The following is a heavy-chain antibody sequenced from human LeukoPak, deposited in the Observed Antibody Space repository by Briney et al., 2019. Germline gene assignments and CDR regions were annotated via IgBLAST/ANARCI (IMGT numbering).Heavy chain of an antibody. V-gene: IGHV1-18*01. D-gene: IGHD2-2*01. J-gene: IGHJ4*02. CDR1: GYTFTSYG. CDR3: ARDPHMIYCSSTSCPPGY. Sequence: ASVKVSCKASGYTFTSYGISWVRQAPGQGLEWMGWISAYNGNTNYAQKLQGRVTMTTDTSTSTAYMELRSLRSDDTAVYYCARDPHMIYCSSTSCPPGYWGQGTLVTVSS. CDR2: ISAYNGNT.